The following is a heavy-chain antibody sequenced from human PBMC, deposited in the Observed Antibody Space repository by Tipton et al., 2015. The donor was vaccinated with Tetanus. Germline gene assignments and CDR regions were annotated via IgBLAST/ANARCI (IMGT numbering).Heavy chain of an antibody. CDR1: GGTFSSYA. V-gene: IGHV1-69*01. CDR3: ASLLVATTLRSDYYYYYGMDV. J-gene: IGHJ6*02. Sequence: QLVQSGAEVKKPGSSVKVSCKASGGTFSSYAISWVRQAPGQGLEWMGGIISIFGTANYAQKFQGRVTITADESTSTAYMELSSLRSEDTAVYYCASLLVATTLRSDYYYYYGMDVWGQGTTVTVSS. D-gene: IGHD5-12*01. CDR2: IISIFGTA.